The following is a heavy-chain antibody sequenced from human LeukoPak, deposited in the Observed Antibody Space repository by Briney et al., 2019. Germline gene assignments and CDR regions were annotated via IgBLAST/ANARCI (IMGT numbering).Heavy chain of an antibody. J-gene: IGHJ4*02. CDR3: ASGAWATRLHS. D-gene: IGHD5-24*01. Sequence: RTSETLPLTCAVYGESLNYYYWSWIRQSPEKGLEWIGEVFDGKTTNYNPSLKSRVTISAVTSSNQFSLNLKSVTAADTAVYYCASGAWATRLHSWAQGTLVIVSS. CDR2: VFDGKTT. CDR1: GESLNYYY. V-gene: IGHV4-34*12.